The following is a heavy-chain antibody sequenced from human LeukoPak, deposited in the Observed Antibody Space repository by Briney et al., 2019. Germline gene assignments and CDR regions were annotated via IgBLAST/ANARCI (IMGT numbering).Heavy chain of an antibody. CDR2: ISSSSSTI. D-gene: IGHD3-22*01. Sequence: PGGSLRLSCAASGFTFSSYSMNWVRQAPGKGLEWVSYISSSSSTIYYADSVKGRFTISRDNAKNSLYLQMNSLRAEDTAVYYCARFYDSSGNWDIGYWGQGTLVTVSS. J-gene: IGHJ4*02. CDR1: GFTFSSYS. CDR3: ARFYDSSGNWDIGY. V-gene: IGHV3-48*04.